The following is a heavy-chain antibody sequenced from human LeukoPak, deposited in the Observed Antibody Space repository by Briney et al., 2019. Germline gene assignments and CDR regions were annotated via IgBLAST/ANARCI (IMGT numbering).Heavy chain of an antibody. Sequence: KPSQTLSLTCAVSGGSISSGGYSWSWIRQPPGKGLEWIGYIYHSGSTYYNPSLKSQVTISVDRSKNQFSLKLSSVTAADTAVYYCARSSGAFDIWGQGTMVTVSS. CDR2: IYHSGST. D-gene: IGHD1-26*01. CDR3: ARSSGAFDI. CDR1: GGSISSGGYS. V-gene: IGHV4-30-2*01. J-gene: IGHJ3*02.